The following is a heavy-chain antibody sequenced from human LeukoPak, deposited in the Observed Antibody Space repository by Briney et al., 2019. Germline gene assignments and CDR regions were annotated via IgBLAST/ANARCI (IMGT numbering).Heavy chain of an antibody. CDR1: GFTFSSYA. J-gene: IGHJ6*02. D-gene: IGHD5-18*01. V-gene: IGHV3-49*02. CDR2: IRSKAYRGTT. Sequence: GASLRLSCAASGFTFSSYAMSWVRQAPGKGLEGVGFIRSKAYRGTTEYAPAVKGRVTISRDDSNAIAYVQMNSLTAGDAVVCYCTRGPIQLWLHNGMDVWGQGTTVIVSS. CDR3: TRGPIQLWLHNGMDV.